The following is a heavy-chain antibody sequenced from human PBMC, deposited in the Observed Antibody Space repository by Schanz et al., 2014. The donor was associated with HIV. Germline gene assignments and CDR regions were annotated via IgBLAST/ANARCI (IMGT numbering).Heavy chain of an antibody. J-gene: IGHJ6*02. Sequence: QVQLVESGGGVVQPGRSPTLSCAASGFTFSKYGMHWVRQAPGKGLEWVAAISKDGSDKYYTDSVKGRFTISRDNSNNTRYLQMNSLRAEDTAVYYCAKIISGSPYYYYGLDVWGLGTTVTVSS. D-gene: IGHD1-26*01. CDR2: ISKDGSDK. CDR1: GFTFSKYG. CDR3: AKIISGSPYYYYGLDV. V-gene: IGHV3-30*18.